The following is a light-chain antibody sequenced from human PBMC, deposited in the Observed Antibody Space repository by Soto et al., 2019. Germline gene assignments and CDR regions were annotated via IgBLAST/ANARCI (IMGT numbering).Light chain of an antibody. CDR2: KAS. CDR1: QTISTL. Sequence: DIQMTQSPSTLSASVGDRVTITCRASQTISTLLAWYQQRPGKAPNLLIYKASSLESGVPSRFSGSGSGTEFTLTISSLQPDDFAAYFCQQYSTYPWTFGGGTKVEVK. V-gene: IGKV1-5*03. CDR3: QQYSTYPWT. J-gene: IGKJ1*01.